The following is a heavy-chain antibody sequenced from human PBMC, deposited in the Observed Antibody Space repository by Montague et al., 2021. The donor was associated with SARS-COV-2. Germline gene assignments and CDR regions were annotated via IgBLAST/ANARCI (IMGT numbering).Heavy chain of an antibody. CDR2: ISGSGGST. Sequence: LSFAASGFTFSSYAMSWVRQAPGKGLEWVSAISGSGGSTYYADSVKGRFTISRDNSKNTLYLQMNSLRAEDTAVYYCAKDSGSSMDYYYGMDVWGQGTTVTVSS. D-gene: IGHD1-26*01. CDR1: GFTFSSYA. V-gene: IGHV3-23*01. CDR3: AKDSGSSMDYYYGMDV. J-gene: IGHJ6*02.